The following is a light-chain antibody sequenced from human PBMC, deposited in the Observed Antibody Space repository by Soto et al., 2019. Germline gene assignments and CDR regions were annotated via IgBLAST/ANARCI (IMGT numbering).Light chain of an antibody. CDR2: AAS. Sequence: DIRMTQSPSSLSASVGDRVTITCRASQSISSYLNWYQQKPGKAPKLVIYAASSLQSGVPSRFSGSGSGTDFTLIISSLQPEDFSPYFCQQSYSTPRTFGQGTKVEIK. J-gene: IGKJ1*01. V-gene: IGKV1-39*01. CDR3: QQSYSTPRT. CDR1: QSISSY.